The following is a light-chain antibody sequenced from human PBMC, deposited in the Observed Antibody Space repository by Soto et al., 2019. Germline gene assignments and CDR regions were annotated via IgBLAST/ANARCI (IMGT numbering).Light chain of an antibody. CDR2: DAS. Sequence: EIQMTLSLSSLSSYKRDRVAIICQASQNINNYLNWYQQKPGRAPKLLIYDASNLEAGVPSRFRGSGSGTDFTFTISRLQPEDIATYYCQQYENLPTFGQGTRV. V-gene: IGKV1-33*01. J-gene: IGKJ5*01. CDR3: QQYENLPT. CDR1: QNINNY.